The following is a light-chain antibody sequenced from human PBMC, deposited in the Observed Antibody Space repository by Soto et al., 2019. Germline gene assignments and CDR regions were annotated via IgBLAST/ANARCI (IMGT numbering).Light chain of an antibody. Sequence: EIVLTQSPGTLSLSPGERATLSCRASQIVSSTYLAWFQQKPGQAPRLLIYGASTRATGIPDRFSGSGSETDLTLNISGLEPEDFALYYCQQYGVTPPNTFGGGTKVEV. CDR3: QQYGVTPPNT. V-gene: IGKV3-20*01. J-gene: IGKJ4*01. CDR1: QIVSSTY. CDR2: GAS.